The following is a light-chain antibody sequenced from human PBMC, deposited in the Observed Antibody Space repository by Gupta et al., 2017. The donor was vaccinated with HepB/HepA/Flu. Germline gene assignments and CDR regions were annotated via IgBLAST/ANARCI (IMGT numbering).Light chain of an antibody. CDR3: QQTYSAPRT. CDR1: ENILNY. CDR2: AAT. V-gene: IGKV1-39*01. Sequence: DIKMTQSPSSLSASVGDSLTITCRASENILNYLNWYQQKPGKAPKLLIYAATSLQSGVPSGFSGSGSGTDFTLTISSLQSEDFATYYCQQTYSAPRTFGQGTKVEIK. J-gene: IGKJ1*01.